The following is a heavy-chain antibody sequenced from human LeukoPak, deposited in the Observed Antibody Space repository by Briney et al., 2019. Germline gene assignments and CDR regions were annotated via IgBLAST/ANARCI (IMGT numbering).Heavy chain of an antibody. CDR1: GYTFTGYY. D-gene: IGHD6-6*01. V-gene: IGHV1-2*02. Sequence: ASVTVSCTASGYTFTGYYMHWVRQAPGQGLGWMGWINPNSGGTNYAQKVQGRVTMTRDTSISTAYMELSRLRSDDTAVYYCAREGLVGTYFDYWGQGTLVTVSS. CDR3: AREGLVGTYFDY. J-gene: IGHJ4*02. CDR2: INPNSGGT.